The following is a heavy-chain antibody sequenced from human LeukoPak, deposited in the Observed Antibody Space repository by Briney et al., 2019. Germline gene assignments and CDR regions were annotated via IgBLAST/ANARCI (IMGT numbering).Heavy chain of an antibody. CDR2: INWNGSIT. CDR1: GFIFDDYG. J-gene: IGHJ4*02. V-gene: IGHV3-20*04. D-gene: IGHD4-17*01. CDR3: ARRPNGDYPPDY. Sequence: GGSLRLSCAASGFIFDDYGMSWVRQAPRKGLEWVSGINWNGSITGYADSVKGRFTISRDNAKNSLYLQMDSLRAEDTAVYYCARRPNGDYPPDYWGQGTLVTVSS.